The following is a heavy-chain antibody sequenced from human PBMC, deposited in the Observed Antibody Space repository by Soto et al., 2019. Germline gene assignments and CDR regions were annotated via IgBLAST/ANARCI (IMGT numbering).Heavy chain of an antibody. CDR3: ARHPGYYDVLTGYSTYYFDS. Sequence: SETLSLTCTVSGGSFGSDYWSWIRQPPQEGLEWIGYIYYRGNTDYNPSFKSRVTISVDTSKNQFSLRLSSVTAADTAVYYCARHPGYYDVLTGYSTYYFDSWGQGALVTVSS. CDR2: IYYRGNT. J-gene: IGHJ4*02. D-gene: IGHD3-9*01. CDR1: GGSFGSDY. V-gene: IGHV4-59*08.